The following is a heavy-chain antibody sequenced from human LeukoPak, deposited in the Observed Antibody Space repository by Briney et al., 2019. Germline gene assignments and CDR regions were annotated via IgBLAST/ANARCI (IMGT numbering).Heavy chain of an antibody. CDR1: GFTFNNYA. CDR2: ISETGRET. Sequence: GGSLRLSCAASGFTFNNYAMAWIRQAPGKGPEWVASISETGRETSYADSVKGRFTISRDNSKKMLFLQMSSLRAEDTAIFYCAKETAPHTDYVLDCWGQGTLVTVSS. D-gene: IGHD4-17*01. CDR3: AKETAPHTDYVLDC. J-gene: IGHJ4*02. V-gene: IGHV3-23*01.